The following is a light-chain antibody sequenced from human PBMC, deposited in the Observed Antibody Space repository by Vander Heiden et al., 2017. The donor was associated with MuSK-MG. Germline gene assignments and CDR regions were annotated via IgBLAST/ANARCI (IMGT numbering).Light chain of an antibody. J-gene: IGKJ4*01. CDR2: DAS. Sequence: DIVLTHSPATLSLSPGDRATLSCRASQTVSSYLAWYQQKPGQAPRLLIYDASNRATGIPARFSGSGSGTDFTLTISNLEPEDFAVYYCQQRSNWPLTFGGGTKVEIK. CDR3: QQRSNWPLT. V-gene: IGKV3-11*01. CDR1: QTVSSY.